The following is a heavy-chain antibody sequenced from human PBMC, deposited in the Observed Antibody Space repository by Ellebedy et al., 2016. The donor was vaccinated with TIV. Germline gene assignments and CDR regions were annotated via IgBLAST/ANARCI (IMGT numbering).Heavy chain of an antibody. CDR1: GFTFSSYP. CDR2: ISDTGGST. D-gene: IGHD3-22*01. J-gene: IGHJ4*02. Sequence: PGGSLRLSCAASGFTFSSYPMDWVRQAPGKGLEWVSAISDTGGSTYYADSVKGRFTISRDNAKNSLYLQMNSLRAEDTAVYYCAREGTMIALEVFYFDYWGQGTLVTVSS. CDR3: AREGTMIALEVFYFDY. V-gene: IGHV3-23*01.